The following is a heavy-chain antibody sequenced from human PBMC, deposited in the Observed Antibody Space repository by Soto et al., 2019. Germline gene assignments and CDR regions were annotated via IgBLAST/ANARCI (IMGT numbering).Heavy chain of an antibody. J-gene: IGHJ6*02. CDR2: IYYSGST. D-gene: IGHD4-4*01. CDR3: ALARATVTPMLYYYGMDV. CDR1: GGSVSSGSYY. Sequence: PSETLSLTCTVSGGSVSSGSYYWSWIRQPPGKGLEWIGYIYYSGSTNYNPSLKSRVTISVDTSKNQFSLKLSSVTAADTAVYYCALARATVTPMLYYYGMDVWGQGTTVTVSS. V-gene: IGHV4-61*01.